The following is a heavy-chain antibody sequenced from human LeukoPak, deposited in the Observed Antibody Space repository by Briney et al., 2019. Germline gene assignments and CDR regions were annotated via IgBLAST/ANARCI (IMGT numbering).Heavy chain of an antibody. V-gene: IGHV3-30-3*01. CDR1: GFTFNSYS. Sequence: GGSLRLSCAASGFTFNSYSMHWVRQAPGKGLEWVTAISDDETYKFYADSVKGRFTISRDNSKNTLYLQMNSLRAEDTAVYYCARDGPFGVVRGYFDYWSQGTLVTVSS. CDR3: ARDGPFGVVRGYFDY. D-gene: IGHD3-3*01. J-gene: IGHJ4*02. CDR2: ISDDETYK.